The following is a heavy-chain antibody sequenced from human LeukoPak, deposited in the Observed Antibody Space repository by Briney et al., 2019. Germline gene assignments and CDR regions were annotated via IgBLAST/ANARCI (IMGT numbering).Heavy chain of an antibody. CDR3: ARGLGVVHNAFDI. V-gene: IGHV4-59*08. CDR1: GGPIYNHY. CDR2: IYYSGST. Sequence: PSETLSLTCTVSGGPIYNHYWSWIRQPPGKGLEWIGYIYYSGSTYYNPSLKSRVTISVDTSKNQFSLKLSSVTAADTAVYYCARGLGVVHNAFDIWGQGTMVTVSS. J-gene: IGHJ3*02. D-gene: IGHD3-3*01.